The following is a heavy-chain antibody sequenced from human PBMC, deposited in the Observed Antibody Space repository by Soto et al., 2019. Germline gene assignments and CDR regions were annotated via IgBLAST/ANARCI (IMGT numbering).Heavy chain of an antibody. CDR2: ISSSSTI. J-gene: IGHJ6*03. D-gene: IGHD3-16*02. CDR1: GFTFSSYS. V-gene: IGHV3-48*01. Sequence: GGSLRLSCAASGFTFSSYSMNWVRQAPGKGLEWVSYISSSSTIYYADSVKGRFTISRDNAKNSLYLQMNSLRAEDTAVYYCGRDRDSFRPYYYMDVWGKGTTVTVSS. CDR3: GRDRDSFRPYYYMDV.